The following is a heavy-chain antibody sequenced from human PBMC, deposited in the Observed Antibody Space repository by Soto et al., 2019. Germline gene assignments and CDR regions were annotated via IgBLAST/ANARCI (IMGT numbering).Heavy chain of an antibody. Sequence: QVQLVQSGAEVKKPGSSVKVSCKASGGTFSSYTISWVRQAPGQGLEWMGRIIPILGIANYAQKFQGRVTITADKSTSTAYMELSRLRSEDTAVYYCAREVEGELGDYGMDVWGQGTTVTVSS. CDR3: AREVEGELGDYGMDV. CDR2: IIPILGIA. CDR1: GGTFSSYT. J-gene: IGHJ6*02. V-gene: IGHV1-69*08. D-gene: IGHD1-26*01.